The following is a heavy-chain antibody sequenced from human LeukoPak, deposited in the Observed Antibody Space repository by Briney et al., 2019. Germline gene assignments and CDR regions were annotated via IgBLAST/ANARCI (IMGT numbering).Heavy chain of an antibody. CDR2: INHSGST. V-gene: IGHV4-34*01. CDR1: GGSFSGYY. CDR3: ARGATMDY. Sequence: SETLSLTCAVYGGSFSGYYWSWIRQPPGKGLEWIGEINHSGSTNYNPSLKSRVTISVDTSKNQFSLKLSSVTAADTAVYYCARGATMDYWGQGTLVTVSS. D-gene: IGHD5-24*01. J-gene: IGHJ4*02.